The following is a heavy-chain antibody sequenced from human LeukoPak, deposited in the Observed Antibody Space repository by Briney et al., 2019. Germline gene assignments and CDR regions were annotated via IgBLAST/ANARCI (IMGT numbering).Heavy chain of an antibody. J-gene: IGHJ4*02. D-gene: IGHD4-11*01. V-gene: IGHV3-23*01. CDR2: ISGSGGRT. CDR1: GFTLSSYG. Sequence: PGGSLRLSCAASGFTLSSYGMSWVRQARGKGREGVSAISGSGGRTYYADCGKGRFTIYRDNTKNSMYKQMNSLRPEDTAVYYCARQTLVATVRPKYYFDYCGQGTLVTVSS. CDR3: ARQTLVATVRPKYYFDY.